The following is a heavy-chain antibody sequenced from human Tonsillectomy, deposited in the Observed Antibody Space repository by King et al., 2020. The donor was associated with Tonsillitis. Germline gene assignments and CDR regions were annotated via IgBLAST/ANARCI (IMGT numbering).Heavy chain of an antibody. J-gene: IGHJ4*02. D-gene: IGHD6-6*01. CDR1: GFTFDDYA. CDR3: AKVDSSSRGNYFDY. V-gene: IGHV3-9*01. Sequence: QLVQSGGGLVQPGRSLRLSCAASGFTFDDYAMHWVRQAPGKGLEWVSGISWNSGSIGYADSVKGRFTISRDNAKNSLYLQMNSLRAEDTALYYCAKVDSSSRGNYFDYWGQGTLVTVSS. CDR2: ISWNSGSI.